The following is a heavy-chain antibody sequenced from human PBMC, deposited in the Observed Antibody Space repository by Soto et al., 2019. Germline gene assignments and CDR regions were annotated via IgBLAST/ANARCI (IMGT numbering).Heavy chain of an antibody. Sequence: QVQLQESGPGLVKPSQTLSLTCTVSGGSISSGGYYWSWIRQHPGKGLEWIGYIYFSGSTYYNPSLTSRVTISVDTSKNQLSLKLSSVTAADTAVYYCARDRRGHLIYCSSYNNWFDPWGQGTLVTVSS. CDR3: ARDRRGHLIYCSSYNNWFDP. CDR2: IYFSGST. J-gene: IGHJ5*02. D-gene: IGHD6-13*01. CDR1: GGSISSGGYY. V-gene: IGHV4-31*03.